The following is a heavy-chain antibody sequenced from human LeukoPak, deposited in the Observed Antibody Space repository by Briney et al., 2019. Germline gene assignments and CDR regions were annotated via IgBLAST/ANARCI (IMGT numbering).Heavy chain of an antibody. CDR3: ARSISFYYYYYGMDV. CDR2: IYYSGST. D-gene: IGHD3-16*02. CDR1: GGSISSYY. Sequence: KSPETLSLSCTVSGGSISSYYWSWIRQPPGKGLEWIGYIYYSGSTNYNPSLKSRVTISVDTSKNQFSLKLSSVTAADTAVYYCARSISFYYYYYGMDVWGQGTTVTVSS. V-gene: IGHV4-59*01. J-gene: IGHJ6*02.